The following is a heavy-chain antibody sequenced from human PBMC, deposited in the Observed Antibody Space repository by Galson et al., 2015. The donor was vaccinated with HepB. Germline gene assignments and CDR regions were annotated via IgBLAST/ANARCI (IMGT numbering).Heavy chain of an antibody. CDR1: GFTFDDNA. D-gene: IGHD3-22*01. J-gene: IGHJ3*01. Sequence: SLRLSCAAAGFTFDDNAMHWVRQAPGKGLEWVSGISWNSDRIGYADSVKGRFTISRDNAKNSLYLQMNSLRAEDTALYYCAKGHYYDRSGYYLSPGHNDAFDFWGQGTLVTVSS. V-gene: IGHV3-9*01. CDR2: ISWNSDRI. CDR3: AKGHYYDRSGYYLSPGHNDAFDF.